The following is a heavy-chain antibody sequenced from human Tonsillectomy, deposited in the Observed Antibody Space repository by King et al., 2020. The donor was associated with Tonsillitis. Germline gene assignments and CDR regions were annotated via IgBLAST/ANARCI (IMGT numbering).Heavy chain of an antibody. V-gene: IGHV3-30*02. D-gene: IGHD5-18*01. CDR3: VAPRSGDSYGFDAFDI. Sequence: VQLVESGGGVVQPGGSLRLSCTASGFTFSTYGMHWVRQAPGKGLEWVAFIRYDGSNKYYVDSVKGRLTISRDNSKNTLYLQMNSLRAAETAAYYCVAPRSGDSYGFDAFDIWGQGTMVTVSS. CDR2: IRYDGSNK. J-gene: IGHJ3*02. CDR1: GFTFSTYG.